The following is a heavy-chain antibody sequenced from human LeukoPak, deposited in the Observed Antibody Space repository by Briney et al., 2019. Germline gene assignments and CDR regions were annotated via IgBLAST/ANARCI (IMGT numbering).Heavy chain of an antibody. J-gene: IGHJ4*02. CDR3: ARERFGDFDY. CDR1: GFTFSSYS. Sequence: GGSLRLSCAASGFTFSSYSMNWVRQAPGKGLEWVSYISSSSGTIYYADSVKGRFTISRDNAKNSLYRQMNSLRDDDTAVYYCARERFGDFDYGGQGTLVTVSS. V-gene: IGHV3-48*02. D-gene: IGHD3-10*01. CDR2: ISSSSGTI.